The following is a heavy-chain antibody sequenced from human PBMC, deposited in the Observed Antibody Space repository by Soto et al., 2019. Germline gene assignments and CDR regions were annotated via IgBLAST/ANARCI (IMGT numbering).Heavy chain of an antibody. D-gene: IGHD3-22*01. CDR3: AAAPLKYYYDSSGYP. Sequence: SVKVSCKASGFTFTSSAVQWVRQARGQRLEWIGWIVVGSGNTNYAQKFQERVTITRDMSTSTAYMELSSLRSEDTAVYYCAAAPLKYYYDSSGYPWGQGTLVTVSS. J-gene: IGHJ5*02. CDR2: IVVGSGNT. CDR1: GFTFTSSA. V-gene: IGHV1-58*01.